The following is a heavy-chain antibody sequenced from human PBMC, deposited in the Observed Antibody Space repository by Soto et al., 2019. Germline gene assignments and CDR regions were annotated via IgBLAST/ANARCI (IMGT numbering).Heavy chain of an antibody. Sequence: QLQLQESGPGLVKPSETLSLTCTVSGGSISSSSYYWGWIRQPPGKGLEWIGSIYYSGSTYYNPSLKSRVTISVDTSKNQFSLKLSSVTAADTAVYYCASRLGYCSSTSCSGAEYFQHWGQGTLVTVSS. D-gene: IGHD2-2*01. CDR2: IYYSGST. CDR3: ASRLGYCSSTSCSGAEYFQH. V-gene: IGHV4-39*01. CDR1: GGSISSSSYY. J-gene: IGHJ1*01.